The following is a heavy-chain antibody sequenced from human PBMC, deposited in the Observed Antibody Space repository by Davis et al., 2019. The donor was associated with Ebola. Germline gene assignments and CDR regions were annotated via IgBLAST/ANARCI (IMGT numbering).Heavy chain of an antibody. CDR3: ARVLGEMVRGVIYYYYGMDV. Sequence: GESLKISCAASGFTFSSYGMHWVRQAPGKGLEWVAVISYDGSNKYYADSVKGRFTISRDNSKNTLYLQMNSLRAEDTAVYYCARVLGEMVRGVIYYYYGMDVWGKGTTVTVSS. CDR1: GFTFSSYG. J-gene: IGHJ6*04. D-gene: IGHD3-10*01. V-gene: IGHV3-30*03. CDR2: ISYDGSNK.